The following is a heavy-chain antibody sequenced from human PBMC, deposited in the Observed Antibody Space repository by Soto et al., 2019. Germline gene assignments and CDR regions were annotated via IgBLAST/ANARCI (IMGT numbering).Heavy chain of an antibody. V-gene: IGHV3-30-3*01. Sequence: QVQLVESGGGVVQPGRSLRLSCAASGFTFSSYAMHWVRQAPGKGLEWVAVISYDGSNKYYADSVKGRFTISRDNSKNTLYLQMNSLRAEDTAVYYCARTGEMATNDYWGQGTLVTVSS. J-gene: IGHJ4*02. CDR2: ISYDGSNK. CDR1: GFTFSSYA. CDR3: ARTGEMATNDY. D-gene: IGHD3-10*01.